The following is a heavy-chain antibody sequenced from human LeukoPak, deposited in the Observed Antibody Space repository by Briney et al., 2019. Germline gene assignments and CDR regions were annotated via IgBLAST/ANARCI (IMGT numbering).Heavy chain of an antibody. D-gene: IGHD4-23*01. CDR3: ARVNYGGNGDLDY. V-gene: IGHV4-39*07. CDR2: ISDGGST. Sequence: TSETLSLTCTVSGDSIRSSDYYWGCIRQSPGKGLEWIGTISDGGSTYYNPSLRSRIIISVDTSKNQFSLKLSSVTAADTAVYYCARVNYGGNGDLDYWGQGTLVTVSS. CDR1: GDSIRSSDYY. J-gene: IGHJ4*02.